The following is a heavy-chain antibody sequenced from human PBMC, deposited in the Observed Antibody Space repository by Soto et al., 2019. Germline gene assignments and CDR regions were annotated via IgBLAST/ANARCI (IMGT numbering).Heavy chain of an antibody. CDR2: INHSGST. V-gene: IGHV4-34*01. Sequence: SETLSLTCAVYGGSFSGYYWSWIRQPPGKGLEWIGEINHSGSTNYNPSLKSRVTISVDTSKNQFSPKLSSVTAADTAVYYCARGPGSSSWYSYYYGMDVWGQGTTVTV. J-gene: IGHJ6*02. CDR1: GGSFSGYY. D-gene: IGHD6-13*01. CDR3: ARGPGSSSWYSYYYGMDV.